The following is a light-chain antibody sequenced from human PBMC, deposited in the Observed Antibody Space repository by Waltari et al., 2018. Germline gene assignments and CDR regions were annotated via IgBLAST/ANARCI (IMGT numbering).Light chain of an antibody. V-gene: IGLV2-23*01. J-gene: IGLJ2*01. Sequence: SALTQPASVSGSPGQSIPISCTGTSSDVGRSNLVSAYQQHPGKAPKLMIYEGSKRPSGVSNRFSGSKSGNTASLTISGLQAEDEADYYCCSYAGSSTHVVFGGGTKLTVL. CDR3: CSYAGSSTHVV. CDR2: EGS. CDR1: SSDVGRSNL.